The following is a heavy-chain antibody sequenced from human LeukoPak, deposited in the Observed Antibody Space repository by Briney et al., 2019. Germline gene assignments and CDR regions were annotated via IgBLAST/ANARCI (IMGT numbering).Heavy chain of an antibody. J-gene: IGHJ4*02. D-gene: IGHD1-1*01. V-gene: IGHV1-8*02. CDR2: MNPDSGDT. CDR3: ARGLGDYNTNWFPVSGY. CDR1: GYTFTGYY. Sequence: ASVKVSCKASGYTFTGYYMHWVRQAPGQGLEWMGWMNPDSGDTGYAQKFQGRVTMTRNTSISTAYMELSSLRSEDTAIYYCARGLGDYNTNWFPVSGYWGQGTLVTVSS.